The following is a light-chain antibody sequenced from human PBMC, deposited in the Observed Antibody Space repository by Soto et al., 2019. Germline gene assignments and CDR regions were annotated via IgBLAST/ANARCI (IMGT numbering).Light chain of an antibody. J-gene: IGLJ1*01. Sequence: QSVLTQPPSVSGAPGQRVTISCTGSSSNIGAGYDVHWYQQLPGTAPKLLIYVNSNRPSGVPDRFSGSKSGTSASLAITGLQAEDEADYYCQCYDSSLSGYVFGTGTKLTVL. CDR3: QCYDSSLSGYV. CDR1: SSNIGAGYD. CDR2: VNS. V-gene: IGLV1-40*01.